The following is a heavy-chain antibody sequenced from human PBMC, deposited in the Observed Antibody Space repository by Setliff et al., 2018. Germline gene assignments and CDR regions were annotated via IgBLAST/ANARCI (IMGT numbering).Heavy chain of an antibody. CDR1: GFTFSGYS. CDR2: ISSSSSYI. D-gene: IGHD3-22*01. CDR3: ARGGTDYYDSSGYPDY. Sequence: GGSLRLSCEASGFTFSGYSMNWVRQAPGKGLEWVSSISSSSSYIYYADSVKGRFTISRDNAKNSLYLQMNSLRAEDTAVYYCARGGTDYYDSSGYPDYWGQGTLVTVSS. V-gene: IGHV3-21*01. J-gene: IGHJ4*02.